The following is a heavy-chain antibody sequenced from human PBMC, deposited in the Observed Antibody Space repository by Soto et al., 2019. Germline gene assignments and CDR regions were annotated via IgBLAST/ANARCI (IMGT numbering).Heavy chain of an antibody. D-gene: IGHD6-19*01. V-gene: IGHV4-34*01. CDR1: GGSFSVYY. J-gene: IGHJ4*02. CDR2: INHSGST. Sequence: SETLSLTCAVYGGSFSVYYWSWIRQPPGKGLEWIGEINHSGSTNYNPSLKSRVTISVDTSKKQFSLKLSSVTAADTAVYYCARKNRRGWYNDYWGQGTRVTI. CDR3: ARKNRRGWYNDY.